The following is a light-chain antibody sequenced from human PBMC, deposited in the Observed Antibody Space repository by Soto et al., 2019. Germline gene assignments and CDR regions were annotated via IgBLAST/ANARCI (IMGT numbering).Light chain of an antibody. CDR2: DVS. CDR1: SSDVGGYNY. CDR3: SSYTSSSTLAV. V-gene: IGLV2-14*01. Sequence: QSVLTQPASVSGSPGQSITISCTGTSSDVGGYNYVSWYQQHPGKAPKLMIYDVSNRPSGVSNRFSGSKSGNTASLTISGLQAEDEADYYCSSYTSSSTLAVFGGGTQLTFL. J-gene: IGLJ7*01.